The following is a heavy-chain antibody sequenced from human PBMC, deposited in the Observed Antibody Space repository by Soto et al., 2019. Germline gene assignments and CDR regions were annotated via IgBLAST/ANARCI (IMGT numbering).Heavy chain of an antibody. CDR2: VYHTGRT. Sequence: QVQLQESGPGLVKPSETLSLTCTVSGGSFKSGSYSWSWIRQPPGKGLEWIGYVYHTGRTSYTPSLKSRVSISMDTSKNQFSLNLDSVTAADTAVYFCARDVAYFDSWCQGTLVTVSS. J-gene: IGHJ4*02. CDR1: GGSFKSGSYS. CDR3: ARDVAYFDS. V-gene: IGHV4-61*01.